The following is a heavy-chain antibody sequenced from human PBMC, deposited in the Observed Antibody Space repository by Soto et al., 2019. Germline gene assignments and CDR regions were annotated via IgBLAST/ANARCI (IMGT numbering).Heavy chain of an antibody. CDR2: ISYDGSNK. CDR3: ARDLSLYYDSSGYYSHFDY. J-gene: IGHJ4*02. Sequence: PGGSLRLSCAASGSTFSSYAMHWVRQAPGKGLEWVAVISYDGSNKYYADSVKGRFTISRDNSKNTLYLQMNSLRAEDTAVYYCARDLSLYYDSSGYYSHFDYWGQGALVTVSS. V-gene: IGHV3-30-3*01. CDR1: GSTFSSYA. D-gene: IGHD3-22*01.